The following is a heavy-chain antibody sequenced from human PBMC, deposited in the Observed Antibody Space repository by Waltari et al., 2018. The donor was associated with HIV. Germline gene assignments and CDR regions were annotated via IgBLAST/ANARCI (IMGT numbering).Heavy chain of an antibody. Sequence: EEKLVESGGGLVPPGGSLRLSCEASGFTFSSYWLSWVRQAPGKGLEWVDNIKQDGSEKYYVESVKGRFTMSRDNAKKSVYLQMNMLRAEDTAVYYCTRDRRDYYGSGSHNWFDPWGQGILVAVSS. J-gene: IGHJ5*02. CDR3: TRDRRDYYGSGSHNWFDP. V-gene: IGHV3-7*01. CDR2: IKQDGSEK. D-gene: IGHD3-10*01. CDR1: GFTFSSYW.